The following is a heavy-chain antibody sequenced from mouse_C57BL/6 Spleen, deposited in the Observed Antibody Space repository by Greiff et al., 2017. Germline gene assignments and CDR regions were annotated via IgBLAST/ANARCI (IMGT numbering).Heavy chain of an antibody. V-gene: IGHV7-3*01. CDR1: GFTFTDYY. CDR2: IRNKANGYTT. Sequence: EVHLVESGGGLVQPGGSLSLSCAASGFTFTDYYMSWVRQPPGKALEWLGFIRNKANGYTTEYSASVKGRFTISRDNSQSILYLQMNALRAEDSASYYCARYYWEYFDYWGQGTTLTVSS. J-gene: IGHJ2*01. D-gene: IGHD4-1*01. CDR3: ARYYWEYFDY.